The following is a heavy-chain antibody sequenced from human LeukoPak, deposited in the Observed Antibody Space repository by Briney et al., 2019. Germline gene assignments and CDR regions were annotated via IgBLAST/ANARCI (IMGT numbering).Heavy chain of an antibody. CDR3: AGDHLALNALDI. CDR1: GGSISSHY. J-gene: IGHJ3*02. CDR2: ISYIGST. V-gene: IGHV4-59*11. Sequence: SETLSLTCTVSGGSISSHYWSWIRQPPGKGLEWIGYISYIGSTNYSPSLKSRVTISVDSSKNQFSLRLSSVTAADTAVYYCAGDHLALNALDIWGQGTVVTVSS.